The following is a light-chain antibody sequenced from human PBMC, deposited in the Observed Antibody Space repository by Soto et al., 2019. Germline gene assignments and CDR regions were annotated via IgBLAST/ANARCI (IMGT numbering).Light chain of an antibody. CDR1: QDISNS. CDR2: DAS. Sequence: DIQMTQSPSSLSASVGDRVTITCQATQDISNSLNWYQQKLGKAPKLLICDASNLETGVPSRFIGSGSGTDFTFTISSLQPEDIGTYYCQQYDNVPFTFGPGTKVDI. CDR3: QQYDNVPFT. V-gene: IGKV1-33*01. J-gene: IGKJ3*01.